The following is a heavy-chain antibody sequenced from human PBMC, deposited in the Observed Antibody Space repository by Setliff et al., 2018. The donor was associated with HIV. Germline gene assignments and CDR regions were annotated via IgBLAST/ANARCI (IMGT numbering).Heavy chain of an antibody. D-gene: IGHD4-4*01. CDR2: IYAIGST. CDR3: ARAGRYSTFWGFDY. V-gene: IGHV4-4*07. J-gene: IGHJ4*02. CDR1: GGSINNYF. Sequence: SSETLSLTCTVSGGSINNYFWSWIRQPAGKGLEWIGRIYAIGSTHYNPSLKSRVTISIDTSKNQFSLKLDSVTAADTAVYYCARAGRYSTFWGFDYWGQGVLVTVSS.